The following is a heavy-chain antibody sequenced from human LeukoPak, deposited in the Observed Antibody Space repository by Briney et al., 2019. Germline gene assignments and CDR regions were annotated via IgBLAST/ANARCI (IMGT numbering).Heavy chain of an antibody. Sequence: ASVKDSCKASGYTFTGYYMHWVRQAPGQGLEWMGWINPNSGGTNYAQKFQGRVTMTRDTSISTAYMELSRLRSDDTAVYYCARDPLLLWFGELSGSWFDPWGQGTLVTVSS. CDR2: INPNSGGT. D-gene: IGHD3-10*01. J-gene: IGHJ5*02. CDR1: GYTFTGYY. CDR3: ARDPLLLWFGELSGSWFDP. V-gene: IGHV1-2*02.